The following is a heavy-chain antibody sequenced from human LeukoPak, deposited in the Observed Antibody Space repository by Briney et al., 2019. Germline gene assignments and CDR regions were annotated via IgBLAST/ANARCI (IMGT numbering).Heavy chain of an antibody. D-gene: IGHD1-1*01. J-gene: IGHJ4*02. Sequence: SETLSLTCTVSGGSISSGDYYWSWIRQPPGKGLEWIGYIYYSGSTYYNPSLKSRVTISVDTSKNQFSLKLSSVTAADTAVHYCAREASRWTLSGGDYWGQGTLVTVSS. CDR2: IYYSGST. CDR1: GGSISSGDYY. CDR3: AREASRWTLSGGDY. V-gene: IGHV4-30-4*08.